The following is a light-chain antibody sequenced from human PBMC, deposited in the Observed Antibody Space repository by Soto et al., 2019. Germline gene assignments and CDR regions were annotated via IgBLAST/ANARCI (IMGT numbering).Light chain of an antibody. CDR3: QHYNCYSEA. CDR2: KPS. J-gene: IGKJ1*01. V-gene: IGKV1-5*03. CDR1: QTISSW. Sequence: DIQMTQSPSTLSGSVGDRVTITCRASQTISSWLAWYQQKPGKAPKLLIYKPSTLKSGVPSRFSGSGSGTEFTATSSCLQPDDFATYYCQHYNCYSEAFGLGTKVEVK.